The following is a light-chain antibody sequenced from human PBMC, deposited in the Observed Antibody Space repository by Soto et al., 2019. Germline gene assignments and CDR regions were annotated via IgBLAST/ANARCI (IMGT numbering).Light chain of an antibody. CDR1: SSDVGGYDY. V-gene: IGLV2-14*01. CDR3: SSYSSSTAYL. Sequence: QSALTQPASVSGSPGQSITISCTGTSSDVGGYDYVSWYQLHPGKAPKLMVFEVSNRPSGVSYRFSGSKSGNTASLTISGLQAEDEADYFCSSYSSSTAYLFGTGTKLTV. CDR2: EVS. J-gene: IGLJ1*01.